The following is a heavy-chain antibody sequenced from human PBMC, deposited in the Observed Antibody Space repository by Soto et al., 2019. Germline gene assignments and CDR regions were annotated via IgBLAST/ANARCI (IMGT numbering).Heavy chain of an antibody. CDR2: ISGSGGTT. Sequence: PGGSLRLSCTVSGFTFGSHAMSWVRQAPGKGLECVSGISGSGGTTFYADSVKGRFTISRDNSKKTLYLQMNSLRAEDTAVYYCAKTPYDFWSSGQYLFDHWGQRTLVTVSS. V-gene: IGHV3-23*01. J-gene: IGHJ4*02. CDR3: AKTPYDFWSSGQYLFDH. D-gene: IGHD3-3*01. CDR1: GFTFGSHA.